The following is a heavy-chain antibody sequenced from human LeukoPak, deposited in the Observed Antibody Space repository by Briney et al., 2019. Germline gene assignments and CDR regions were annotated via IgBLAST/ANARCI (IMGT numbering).Heavy chain of an antibody. CDR2: IYSGGST. J-gene: IGHJ3*02. V-gene: IGHV3-53*01. D-gene: IGHD3-22*01. CDR1: GFTVSSNY. Sequence: GGSLRLSCAASGFTVSSNYKSWVRQAPGKGLEWFSVIYSGGSTYYADSVKGRFTISRDNSKNTLYLQMNSLRAEDTAVYYCARDLGSSGSDAFDIWGQGTMVTVSS. CDR3: ARDLGSSGSDAFDI.